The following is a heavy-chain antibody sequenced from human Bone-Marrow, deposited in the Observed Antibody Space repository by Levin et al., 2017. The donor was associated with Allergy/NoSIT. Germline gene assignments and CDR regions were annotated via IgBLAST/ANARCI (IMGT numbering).Heavy chain of an antibody. CDR1: GFPFSAHA. CDR2: ITGSGDVT. D-gene: IGHD5-12*01. V-gene: IGHV3-23*01. Sequence: GESLKISCAASGFPFSAHAMTWVRQAPGQGLEWVSGITGSGDVTYYADSVRGRFTISRDNSKKILYLQMNRLRVEDTALYYCAKDRDIVATAQGHWGQGTLVTVSS. J-gene: IGHJ4*02. CDR3: AKDRDIVATAQGH.